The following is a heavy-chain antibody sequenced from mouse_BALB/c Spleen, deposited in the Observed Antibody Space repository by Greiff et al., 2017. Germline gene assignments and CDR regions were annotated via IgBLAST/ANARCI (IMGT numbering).Heavy chain of an antibody. J-gene: IGHJ3*01. CDR3: ARESGDYDGAWFAY. Sequence: VQLQQSGAELVRPGSSVKISCKASGYAFSSYWMNWVKQRPGQGLEWIGQIYPGDGDTNYNGKFKGKATLTADKSSSTAYMQLSSLTSEDSAVYFCARESGDYDGAWFAYWGQGTLVTVSA. CDR2: IYPGDGDT. CDR1: GYAFSSYW. D-gene: IGHD2-4*01. V-gene: IGHV1-80*01.